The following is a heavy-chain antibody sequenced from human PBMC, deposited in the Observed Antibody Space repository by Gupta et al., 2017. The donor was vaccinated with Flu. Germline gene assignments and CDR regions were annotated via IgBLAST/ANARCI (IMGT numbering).Heavy chain of an antibody. V-gene: IGHV3-9*01. CDR1: GFTFVDYA. Sequence: EVKLVESGGGWVQPGGYLRLSCAAYGFTFVDYAMNWVRQSQGKGREWVSGISYNSDRIGDADSVKGRFTISRDNAKNSLYLQLNSLRAEDTALYYCAKELQRYSATLYSYYFDYWGQGALVTVSS. D-gene: IGHD1-26*01. CDR2: ISYNSDRI. CDR3: AKELQRYSATLYSYYFDY. J-gene: IGHJ4*02.